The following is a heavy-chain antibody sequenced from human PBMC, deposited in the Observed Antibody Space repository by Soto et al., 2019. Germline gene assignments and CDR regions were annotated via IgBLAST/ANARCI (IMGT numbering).Heavy chain of an antibody. CDR1: GYTFTGYY. J-gene: IGHJ5*02. Sequence: SVKVSCKASGYTFTGYYMHWVRQAPGQGLEWMGWINPNSGGTNYAQKFQGRVTMTRDTSISTAYMELSRLRSDDTAVYYCARELAAAPTNWFDPWGQGTLVTVSS. V-gene: IGHV1-2*02. CDR2: INPNSGGT. CDR3: ARELAAAPTNWFDP. D-gene: IGHD6-13*01.